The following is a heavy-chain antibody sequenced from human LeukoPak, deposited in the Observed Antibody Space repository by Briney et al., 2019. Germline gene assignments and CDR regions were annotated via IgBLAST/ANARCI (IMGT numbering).Heavy chain of an antibody. D-gene: IGHD3-10*01. V-gene: IGHV4-31*03. CDR1: GGSTSSGGYY. J-gene: IGHJ5*02. CDR2: IYYSGST. CDR3: ARWVRYYGSGSDYRGFWFDP. Sequence: SQTLSLTCTVSGGSTSSGGYYWSWIRQHPGKGLEWIGYIYYSGSTYYNPSLKSRVTISVDTSKNQFSLKLSSVTAADTAVYYCARWVRYYGSGSDYRGFWFDPWGQGTLVTVSS.